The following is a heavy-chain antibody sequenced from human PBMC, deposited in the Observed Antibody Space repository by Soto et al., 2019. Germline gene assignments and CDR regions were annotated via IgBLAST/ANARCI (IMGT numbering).Heavy chain of an antibody. J-gene: IGHJ6*02. CDR3: AKDRHLGHYDFWSGYYPLYYYYYGMDV. CDR1: GFTFSSYG. CDR2: ISYDGSNK. D-gene: IGHD3-3*01. V-gene: IGHV3-30*18. Sequence: PGGSLRLSCAASGFTFSSYGMHWVRQAPGKGLEWVAVISYDGSNKYYADSVKGRFTISRDNSKNTLYLQMNSLRAEDTAVYYCAKDRHLGHYDFWSGYYPLYYYYYGMDVWGQGTTVTVSS.